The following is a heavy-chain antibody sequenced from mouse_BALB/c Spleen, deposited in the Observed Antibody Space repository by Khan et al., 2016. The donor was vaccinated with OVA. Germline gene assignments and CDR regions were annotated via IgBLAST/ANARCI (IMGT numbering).Heavy chain of an antibody. V-gene: IGHV3-2*02. CDR2: ISYIGST. Sequence: EVQLQESGPGLVKPSQSLSLTCTVTGYSITSDYAWNWIRQFPGNKLEWMGYISYIGSTRYNPSLKSRISITRDTSKNQFFLQLNSVTTEDTATYYGARLAPGFAYWGQGTLVTVSA. CDR1: GYSITSDYA. J-gene: IGHJ3*01. CDR3: ARLAPGFAY.